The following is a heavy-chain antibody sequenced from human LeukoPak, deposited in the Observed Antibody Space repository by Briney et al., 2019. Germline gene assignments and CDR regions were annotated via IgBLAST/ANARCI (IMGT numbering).Heavy chain of an antibody. CDR1: GFTFDDYA. Sequence: GGSLRLSCTASGFTFDDYAMHWVRQAPAKGLEWVSLISGDGGTTDYADSVKGRFTITRDNRRNSLYLHMNSLRTEDTALYFCAKVYVGSWYAYDHWGQGTLVTVSS. CDR3: AKVYVGSWYAYDH. D-gene: IGHD6-13*01. J-gene: IGHJ4*02. V-gene: IGHV3-43*02. CDR2: ISGDGGTT.